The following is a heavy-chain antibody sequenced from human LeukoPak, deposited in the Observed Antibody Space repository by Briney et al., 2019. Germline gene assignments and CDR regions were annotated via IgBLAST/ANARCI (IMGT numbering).Heavy chain of an antibody. CDR3: VVSGGSLIIGAFDI. D-gene: IGHD1-26*01. J-gene: IGHJ3*02. CDR1: GFTFSSYA. Sequence: GGSLRLSCAASGFTFSSYAMSWVRQAPGKGLEWVSAISGSGGTTYYADSVKGRFTISRDNSKNTLYLQMNSLRAEDTAVYYCVVSGGSLIIGAFDIWGQGTLVTVSS. V-gene: IGHV3-23*01. CDR2: ISGSGGTT.